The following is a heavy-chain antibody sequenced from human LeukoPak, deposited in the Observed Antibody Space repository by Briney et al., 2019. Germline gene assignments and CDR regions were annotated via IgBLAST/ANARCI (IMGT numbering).Heavy chain of an antibody. CDR1: GFTFSDYY. CDR2: ISSSGSTI. J-gene: IGHJ5*02. D-gene: IGHD3-22*01. V-gene: IGHV3-11*01. Sequence: GGSLRLSCAASGFTFSDYYMNWIRQAPGKGLEWVSYISSSGSTIYYADSVKGRFTISRDNAKNSLYLQMNSLRAEDTAVYYCARDPHYYYDTSGYYLDPWGQGTLVTVSS. CDR3: ARDPHYYYDTSGYYLDP.